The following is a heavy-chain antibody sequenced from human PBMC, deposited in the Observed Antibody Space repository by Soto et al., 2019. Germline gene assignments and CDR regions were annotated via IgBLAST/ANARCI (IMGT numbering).Heavy chain of an antibody. Sequence: ASVKVSCKASGYTFTSYGISWVRQAPGQGLEWMGWISVYNGNTNYAQKLQGRVTMTTDTSTSTAYMELNSLRDEDTAVYYCATINYEFIGYYAMGLWGQGTTVTVSS. CDR2: ISVYNGNT. D-gene: IGHD3-3*01. V-gene: IGHV1-18*01. J-gene: IGHJ6*02. CDR1: GYTFTSYG. CDR3: ATINYEFIGYYAMGL.